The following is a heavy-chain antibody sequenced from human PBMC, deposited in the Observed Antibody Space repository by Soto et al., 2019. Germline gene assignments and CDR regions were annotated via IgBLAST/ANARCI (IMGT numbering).Heavy chain of an antibody. J-gene: IGHJ4*02. CDR2: INHYNGNT. CDR1: GYTFTSYG. Sequence: ASVKVCCWAFGYTFTSYGISWVRQPPGQRREWMVWINHYNGNTKYAEKFVGSATVTTDTSTATAYMEVTSMTSDATTVFYSARVGVGLAAPRVWPYWGQGTPVTVSS. CDR3: ARVGVGLAAPRVWPY. D-gene: IGHD6-13*01. V-gene: IGHV1-18*01.